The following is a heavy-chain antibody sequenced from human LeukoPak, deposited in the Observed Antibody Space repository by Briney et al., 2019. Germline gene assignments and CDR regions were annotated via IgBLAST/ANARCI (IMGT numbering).Heavy chain of an antibody. CDR1: GRSISDYY. CDR3: ARSPVTTSYWYFGL. CDR2: IYSSGSY. J-gene: IGHJ2*01. V-gene: IGHV4-4*07. D-gene: IGHD4-17*01. Sequence: SETLSLTCTVSGRSISDYYWSWIRQPAGKGLEWIGRIYSSGSYNYNPSLRGRVTMSVDTSTNQFSLRLYSVTAADTAVYFCARSPVTTSYWYFGLWGRGTLVTVSS.